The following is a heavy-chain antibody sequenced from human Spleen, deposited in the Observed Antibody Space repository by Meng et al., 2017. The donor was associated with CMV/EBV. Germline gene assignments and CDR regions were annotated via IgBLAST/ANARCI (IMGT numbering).Heavy chain of an antibody. CDR1: GFAFSSYA. D-gene: IGHD2-21*01. Sequence: GESLKISCAASGFAFSSYAIHWVRQAPGKGLEWVAVISYDGSDENFADSVKGRFTLSRDNSEKTVYLQMYSLRAEDTAVYYCAKDKVPYCGGDCYFDCWGQGTLVTVSS. V-gene: IGHV3-30*04. J-gene: IGHJ4*02. CDR3: AKDKVPYCGGDCYFDC. CDR2: ISYDGSDE.